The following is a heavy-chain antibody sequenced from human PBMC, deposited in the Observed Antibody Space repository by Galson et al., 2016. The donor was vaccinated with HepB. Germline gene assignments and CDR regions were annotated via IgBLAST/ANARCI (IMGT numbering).Heavy chain of an antibody. Sequence: SLRLSCAASGFSVSGKYMSWARQAPGKGLEWVSAIFSGDATYYRDSVKGRCTISRVNSKNMFYLQMNSLIPEDTAVYYCSKGGLEMAWDWGQGTLVTVSS. D-gene: IGHD5-24*01. V-gene: IGHV3-53*05. CDR2: IFSGDAT. CDR1: GFSVSGKY. CDR3: SKGGLEMAWD. J-gene: IGHJ4*02.